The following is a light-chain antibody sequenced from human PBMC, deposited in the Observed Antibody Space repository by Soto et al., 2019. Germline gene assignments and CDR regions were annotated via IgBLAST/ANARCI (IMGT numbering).Light chain of an antibody. CDR1: SSDVGGYNY. CDR2: EVS. Sequence: HSALTQPPSASGSPGQSVTISCTGTSSDVGGYNYVSWYQQHPGKAPKLMIYEVSKRPSGVPDRFSGSKSGNTASLTVSGLQAEDEADYYCSSYAGSNNLGVFGGGTQLTV. J-gene: IGLJ2*01. V-gene: IGLV2-8*01. CDR3: SSYAGSNNLGV.